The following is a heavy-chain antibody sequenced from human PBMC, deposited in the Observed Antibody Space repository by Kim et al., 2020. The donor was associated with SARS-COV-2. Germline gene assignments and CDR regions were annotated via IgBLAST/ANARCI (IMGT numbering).Heavy chain of an antibody. CDR2: MNPNSGNT. Sequence: ASVKVSSKASGYTFTSYDINWVRQATGQGLEWMGWMNPNSGNTGYAQKFQGRVTMTRNTSISTAYMELSSLRSEDTAVYYCARGYSSGWSRLYYYYGMDVWGQGTTVTVSS. J-gene: IGHJ6*02. V-gene: IGHV1-8*01. CDR1: GYTFTSYD. CDR3: ARGYSSGWSRLYYYYGMDV. D-gene: IGHD6-19*01.